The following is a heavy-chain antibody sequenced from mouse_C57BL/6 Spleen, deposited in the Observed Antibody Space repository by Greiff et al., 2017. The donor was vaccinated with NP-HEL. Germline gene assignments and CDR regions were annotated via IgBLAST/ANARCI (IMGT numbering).Heavy chain of an antibody. J-gene: IGHJ4*01. Sequence: VQLQQSGPELVKPGASVKISCKASGYAFSSSWMNWVKQRPGKGLEWIGRIYPGDGDTNYNGKFKGKATLTADKSSSTAYMQLSSLTSEDSAVYFCARFGALGYYAMDYWGQGTSVTVSS. D-gene: IGHD4-1*01. CDR2: IYPGDGDT. V-gene: IGHV1-82*01. CDR3: ARFGALGYYAMDY. CDR1: GYAFSSSW.